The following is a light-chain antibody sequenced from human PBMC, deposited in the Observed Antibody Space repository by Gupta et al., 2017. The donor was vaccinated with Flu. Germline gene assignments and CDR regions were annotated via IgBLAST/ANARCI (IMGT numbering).Light chain of an antibody. J-gene: IGKJ3*01. Sequence: ATLSVSPGERATLSCGASQSVYSNLAWYQQKPGQAPTLLIYGASTRATGIPARFSGSGSGTEFTLTISSLQSEDFAVYYCQQYNSWPPFTFGPGTKADIK. V-gene: IGKV3-15*01. CDR1: QSVYSN. CDR3: QQYNSWPPFT. CDR2: GAS.